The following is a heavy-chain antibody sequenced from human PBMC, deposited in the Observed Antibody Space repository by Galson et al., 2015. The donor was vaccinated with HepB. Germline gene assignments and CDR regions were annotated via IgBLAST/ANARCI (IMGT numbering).Heavy chain of an antibody. CDR3: ARDGSRDCSGPTCYFYYYHYMDV. CDR2: ISGGGGST. Sequence: SLRLSCAASRFTFDNYAMSWVRQAPGKGLEWVAGISGGGGSTYSADSVKGRFTISRDNSKNMLFLEMNSLRADDAAVYYCARDGSRDCSGPTCYFYYYHYMDVWGKGTTVTVSS. D-gene: IGHD2-15*01. CDR1: RFTFDNYA. J-gene: IGHJ6*03. V-gene: IGHV3-23*01.